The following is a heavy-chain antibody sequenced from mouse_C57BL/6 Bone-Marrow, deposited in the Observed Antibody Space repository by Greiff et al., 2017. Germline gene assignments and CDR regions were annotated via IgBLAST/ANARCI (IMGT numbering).Heavy chain of an antibody. CDR1: GYTFTSYW. J-gene: IGHJ4*01. CDR2: LHPGNSDT. CDR3: TNMVTTCRYYAMDY. Sequence: VHVKQSGTVLARPGASVQMSCKTSGYTFTSYWMHWVKQRPGQGLAWIGALHPGNSDTSYNQKFNGKAKLTAVTSASTAYMELSSLSNEGSAVYYCTNMVTTCRYYAMDYWGQGTSVTVSS. D-gene: IGHD2-1*01. V-gene: IGHV1-5*01.